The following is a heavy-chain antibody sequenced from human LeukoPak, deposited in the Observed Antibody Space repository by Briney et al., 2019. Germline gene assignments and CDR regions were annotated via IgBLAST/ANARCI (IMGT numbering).Heavy chain of an antibody. CDR2: IYYRGST. D-gene: IGHD3-16*01. J-gene: IGHJ6*02. Sequence: SETLSLTCTVSGDSISSYYWSWIRQPPGRGLEWIGYIYYRGSTNYNPSLKSRVIMSADTSKNQLYLTLISVTAADTAVYYCARYDWGYYKYYGLDVWGQGTTVTVSS. CDR3: ARYDWGYYKYYGLDV. CDR1: GDSISSYY. V-gene: IGHV4-59*12.